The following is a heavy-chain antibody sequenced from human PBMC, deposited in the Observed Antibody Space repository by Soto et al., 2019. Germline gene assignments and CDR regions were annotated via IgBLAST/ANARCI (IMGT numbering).Heavy chain of an antibody. V-gene: IGHV3-7*03. CDR1: GFTFSSYW. Sequence: PGGSLRLSCAASGFTFSSYWMSWVRQAPGMGLEWVANIKQDGSEKYYVDSVKGRFTISRDNAKNSLYLQMNSLRAEDTAVYYCARDPILMGWYFDLWGRGTLVTVSS. CDR2: IKQDGSEK. D-gene: IGHD2-8*01. J-gene: IGHJ2*01. CDR3: ARDPILMGWYFDL.